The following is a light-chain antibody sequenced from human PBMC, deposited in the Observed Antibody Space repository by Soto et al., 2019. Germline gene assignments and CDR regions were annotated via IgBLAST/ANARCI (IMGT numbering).Light chain of an antibody. CDR1: SGHSSYI. CDR2: LEGSGSY. Sequence: QSVLTQSPSASASLGSSVKLTCTLSSGHSSYIIAWHQQQPGKAPRYLMKLEGSGSYNKGSGVPDRFSGYSSGADRYLTISNLQFEDEADYYCETWDSNTRVFGGGTKLTVL. V-gene: IGLV4-60*02. CDR3: ETWDSNTRV. J-gene: IGLJ3*02.